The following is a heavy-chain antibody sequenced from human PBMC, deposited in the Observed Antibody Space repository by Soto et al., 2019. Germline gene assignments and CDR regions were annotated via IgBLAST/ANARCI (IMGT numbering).Heavy chain of an antibody. CDR3: ARGAGIAAAGKGHWFDP. J-gene: IGHJ5*02. V-gene: IGHV4-34*01. CDR1: GGSFSCYY. Sequence: SETLSLTCAVYGGSFSCYYWSWIRQPPGKGLEWIGEINHSGSTNYNPSLKSRVTISVDTSKNQFSLKLSSVTAADTAVYYCARGAGIAAAGKGHWFDPWGQGTLVTVSS. D-gene: IGHD6-13*01. CDR2: INHSGST.